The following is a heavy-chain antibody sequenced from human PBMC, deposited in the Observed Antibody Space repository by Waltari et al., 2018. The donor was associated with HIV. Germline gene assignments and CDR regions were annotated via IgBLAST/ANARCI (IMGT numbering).Heavy chain of an antibody. D-gene: IGHD3-22*01. V-gene: IGHV1-2*02. CDR1: GYTFTGYY. J-gene: IGHJ5*02. CDR3: ARVSITMIVVAGGWFDP. CDR2: INPNSGGT. Sequence: QVQLVQSGAEVKKPGASVKVSCKASGYTFTGYYMHWVRQAPGQGLEWMGWINPNSGGTNYAQKFQGRVTMTRDTSISTAYMELSRLRSDDTAVYYCARVSITMIVVAGGWFDPWGQGTLVTVSS.